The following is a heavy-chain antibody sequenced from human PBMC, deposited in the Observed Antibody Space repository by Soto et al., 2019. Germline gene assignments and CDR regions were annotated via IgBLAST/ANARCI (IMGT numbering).Heavy chain of an antibody. Sequence: EVQLLESGGGLGQPGGSLRLSCAASGFTFYSYAMSWVRQAPGKGLEWVSAISGSGESTYYADSVKGRFTISRDNSKNTLYLQMNSLRAEDTAIYYCAKVTWWNSGYLDYWGQGTLVTVSS. CDR1: GFTFYSYA. CDR2: ISGSGEST. CDR3: AKVTWWNSGYLDY. J-gene: IGHJ4*02. D-gene: IGHD1-26*01. V-gene: IGHV3-23*01.